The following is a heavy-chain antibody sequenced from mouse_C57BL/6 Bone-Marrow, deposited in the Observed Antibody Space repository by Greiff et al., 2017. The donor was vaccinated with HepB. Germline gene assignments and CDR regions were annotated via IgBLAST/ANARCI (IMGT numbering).Heavy chain of an antibody. Sequence: VQLQQPGAELVKPGASVKLSCKASGYTFTSYWMQWVNQRPGQGLEWIGEIDPSDSYTNYNQKFKGKATLTVDTSSSTAYMQLSSLTSEDSAVYYCASGSPITTVVATDYWGQGTTLTVSS. V-gene: IGHV1-50*01. CDR3: ASGSPITTVVATDY. D-gene: IGHD1-1*01. J-gene: IGHJ2*01. CDR1: GYTFTSYW. CDR2: IDPSDSYT.